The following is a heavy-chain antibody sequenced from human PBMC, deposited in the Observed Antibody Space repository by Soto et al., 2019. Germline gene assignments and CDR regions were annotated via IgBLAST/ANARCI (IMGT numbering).Heavy chain of an antibody. CDR2: MNPNSGNT. D-gene: IGHD1-26*01. CDR1: GYTFTGYD. J-gene: IGHJ4*02. V-gene: IGHV1-8*01. CDR3: AGEKVGTTGIDF. Sequence: QAPLVQSGAEVKKPGASVKVSCKASGYTFTGYDINWVRQATGQGLEWMGWMNPNSGNTGYAQHFQGRVTMTRDNSITTAYMELTSLRDDDSAVYYCAGEKVGTTGIDFWGQGTLVTVSS.